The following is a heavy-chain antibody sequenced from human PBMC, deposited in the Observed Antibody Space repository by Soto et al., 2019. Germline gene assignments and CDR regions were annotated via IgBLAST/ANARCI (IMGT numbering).Heavy chain of an antibody. CDR1: GYSFTSHA. J-gene: IGHJ4*02. Sequence: QVQLVQSGAEVKKPGALVKVSCKASGYSFTSHAMHWVRQAPGQRLEWMGWINAGNGNTKYSQKFQGRVTITRDTSASTAYMELSSLRSEDTAVYYCLGYCSGGSCYSRGYWGQGTLVTVSS. V-gene: IGHV1-3*01. D-gene: IGHD2-15*01. CDR3: LGYCSGGSCYSRGY. CDR2: INAGNGNT.